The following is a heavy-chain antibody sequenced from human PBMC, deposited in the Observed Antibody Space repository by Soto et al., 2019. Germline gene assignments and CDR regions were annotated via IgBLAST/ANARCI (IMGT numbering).Heavy chain of an antibody. J-gene: IGHJ3*02. V-gene: IGHV3-11*06. CDR3: ARDQDYYDSSGSREGDAFDI. CDR2: ISSSSSYT. D-gene: IGHD3-22*01. CDR1: GFTFSDYY. Sequence: QVQLVESGGGLVKPGGSLRLSCAASGFTFSDYYMSWIRQAPGKGLEWVSYISSSSSYTNYADSVKGRFTISRDNAKNSLYLQMNSLRVEDTAVYYCARDQDYYDSSGSREGDAFDIWGQGTMVTVSS.